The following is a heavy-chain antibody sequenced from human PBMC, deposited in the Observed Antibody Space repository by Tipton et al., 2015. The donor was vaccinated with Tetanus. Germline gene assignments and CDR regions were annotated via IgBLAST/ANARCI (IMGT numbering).Heavy chain of an antibody. D-gene: IGHD1-1*01. V-gene: IGHV1-18*01. J-gene: IGHJ4*02. CDR3: ARGGTMDY. CDR2: INTDKGST. Sequence: QSGPEVKKPGASVKVSYKASSYTFTSFGINWVRQAPGQGLEWMGWINTDKGSTNYAQNLQGRVIMTTDTSTLTAYMELRSLRSDDTAVYYCARGGTMDYWGQGTLVTVSA. CDR1: SYTFTSFG.